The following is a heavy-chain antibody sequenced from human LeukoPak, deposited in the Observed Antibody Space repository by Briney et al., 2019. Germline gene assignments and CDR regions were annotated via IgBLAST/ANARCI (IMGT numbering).Heavy chain of an antibody. J-gene: IGHJ4*02. CDR1: GYTFTGYF. CDR2: INPNSGGT. Sequence: ASVKVSCKASGYTFTGYFLHWVRQAPGQGLEWMGWINPNSGGTNYAQKFQGRVTMTRDTSITTAYMELSRLRSDDSAMYHCARVPRGYYASSGYYWFEYWGQGTLVTVSS. D-gene: IGHD3-22*01. CDR3: ARVPRGYYASSGYYWFEY. V-gene: IGHV1-2*02.